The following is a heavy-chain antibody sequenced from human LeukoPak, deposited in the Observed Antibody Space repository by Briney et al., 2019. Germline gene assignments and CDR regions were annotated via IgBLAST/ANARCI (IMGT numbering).Heavy chain of an antibody. J-gene: IGHJ3*02. D-gene: IGHD2-15*01. CDR1: GGSISSYY. Sequence: PSETLSLTCTVSGGSISSYYWSWIRQPPGKGLEWIGYIYYSGSTNYNPSLKSRVTISVDTSKNQFSLKLSSVTAADTAVYYCASGYCSGGSCVRGAFDIWGQGTMVTVSS. CDR2: IYYSGST. V-gene: IGHV4-59*01. CDR3: ASGYCSGGSCVRGAFDI.